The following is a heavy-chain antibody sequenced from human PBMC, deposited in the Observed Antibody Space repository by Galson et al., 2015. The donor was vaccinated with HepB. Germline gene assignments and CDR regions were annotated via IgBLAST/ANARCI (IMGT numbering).Heavy chain of an antibody. J-gene: IGHJ5*02. CDR1: GGTFSSYT. Sequence: SVKVSCKASGGTFSSYTISWVRQAPGQGLEWMGRIIPILGIANYAQKFQGRVTITADKSTSTAYMELSSLRSEDTAVYYCARDGEYYGSGCYYKNWFDPWGQGTLVTVSS. CDR2: IIPILGIA. CDR3: ARDGEYYGSGCYYKNWFDP. V-gene: IGHV1-69*04. D-gene: IGHD3-10*01.